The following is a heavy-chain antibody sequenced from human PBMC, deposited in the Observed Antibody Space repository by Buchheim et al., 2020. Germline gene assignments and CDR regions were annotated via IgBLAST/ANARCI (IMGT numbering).Heavy chain of an antibody. CDR1: GFTFSSHW. J-gene: IGHJ3*02. CDR2: INSDWCST. D-gene: IGHD3-16*01. Sequence: EVQLVESGGGLVQPGGSLRLSCAASGFTFSSHWMLWVRQAPGKGLVWVAHINSDWCSTRYADSVQGRFTISSNNAKNSLYLQMNSLRDEDKAVYYGAREGGTRAFDIWGQGT. CDR3: AREGGTRAFDI. V-gene: IGHV3-74*01.